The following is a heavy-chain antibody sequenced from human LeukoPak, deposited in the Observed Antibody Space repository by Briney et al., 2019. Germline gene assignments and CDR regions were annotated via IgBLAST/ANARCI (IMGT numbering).Heavy chain of an antibody. CDR1: GFTFSSYW. CDR2: INSDGSSR. Sequence: GGSLRLSCAASGFTFSSYWMHWVRQAPGKGLVWVSLINSDGSSRNYADSVKGRFTISRDNAKNTLYLQMNSLRAEDTAVYYCARDSSSGYYYGMDVWGQGTAVTVSS. D-gene: IGHD6-6*01. V-gene: IGHV3-74*01. J-gene: IGHJ6*02. CDR3: ARDSSSGYYYGMDV.